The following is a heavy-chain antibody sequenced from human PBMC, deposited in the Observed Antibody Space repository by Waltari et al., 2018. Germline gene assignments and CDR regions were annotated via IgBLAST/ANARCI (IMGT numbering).Heavy chain of an antibody. CDR3: ARVPTGDRSYFDY. Sequence: QVQLQESGPGLVKPPQTLSLTCTVSGGSISSGDYYWSWIRQPPGKGLEWIGYIYYSGSTYYNPSLKSRVTISVDTSKNQFSLKLSSVTAADTAVYYCARVPTGDRSYFDYWGQGTLVTVSS. V-gene: IGHV4-30-4*08. J-gene: IGHJ4*02. D-gene: IGHD7-27*01. CDR2: IYYSGST. CDR1: GGSISSGDYY.